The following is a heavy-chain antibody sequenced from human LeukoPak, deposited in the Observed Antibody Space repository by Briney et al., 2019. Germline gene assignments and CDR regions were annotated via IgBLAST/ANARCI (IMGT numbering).Heavy chain of an antibody. CDR1: GYTFTSYG. CDR2: IIPILGIA. Sequence: SVKVSCKASGYTFTSYGISWVRQAPGQGLEWMGRIIPILGIANYAQKFQGRVTITTDESTNTAYMELSSLRSEDTAVYYCARVPTGPEFWFDPWGQGTLVTVSS. J-gene: IGHJ5*02. CDR3: ARVPTGPEFWFDP. V-gene: IGHV1-69*04. D-gene: IGHD1-1*01.